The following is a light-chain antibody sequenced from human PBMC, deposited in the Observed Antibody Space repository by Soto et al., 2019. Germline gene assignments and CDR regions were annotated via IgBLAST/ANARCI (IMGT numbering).Light chain of an antibody. CDR1: SSDVGGYNY. J-gene: IGLJ2*01. CDR3: SSYAGSNNVV. CDR2: EVS. Sequence: QSALTQPPSAAGSPGQSVTISCTGTSSDVGGYNYVSWYQQHPGKAPKLMIYEVSKSPSGVPDRFSGSKAGNTASLTVSGLQAEDEADYYCSSYAGSNNVVFGGGTQLTVL. V-gene: IGLV2-8*01.